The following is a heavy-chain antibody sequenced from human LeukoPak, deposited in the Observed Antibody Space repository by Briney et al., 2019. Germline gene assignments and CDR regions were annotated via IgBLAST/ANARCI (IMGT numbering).Heavy chain of an antibody. Sequence: AGGSLRLSCADSGFIFSSYWMSWVRQAPGKGLEWVSFIYSDNTHYSDSVKGRFTISRDNSKNTLYLQMNSLRAEDTAVYYCARRAGAYSHPYDYWGQGTLVTVSS. V-gene: IGHV3-53*01. J-gene: IGHJ4*02. CDR3: ARRAGAYSHPYDY. CDR2: IYSDNT. CDR1: GFIFSSYW. D-gene: IGHD4/OR15-4a*01.